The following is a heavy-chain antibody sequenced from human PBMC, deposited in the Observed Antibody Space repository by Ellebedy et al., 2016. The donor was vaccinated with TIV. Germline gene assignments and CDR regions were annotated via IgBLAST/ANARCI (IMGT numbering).Heavy chain of an antibody. D-gene: IGHD5-24*01. CDR2: INHSGST. CDR3: ARGTGGDGYNLDAFDI. J-gene: IGHJ3*02. CDR1: GGSFSGYY. V-gene: IGHV4-34*01. Sequence: SETLSLXCAVYGGSFSGYYWSWIRQPPGKGLEWIGEINHSGSTNYNPSLKSRVTISVDTSKNQSSLKLSSVTAADTAVYYCARGTGGDGYNLDAFDIWGQGTMVTVSS.